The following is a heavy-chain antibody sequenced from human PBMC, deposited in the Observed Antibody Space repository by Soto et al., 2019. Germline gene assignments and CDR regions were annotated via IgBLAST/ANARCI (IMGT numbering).Heavy chain of an antibody. J-gene: IGHJ5*02. Sequence: QLQLQESGSGLVKPSQTLSLTCAVSGGSISSGGYSWSWIRQPPGKGLEWIGYIYHSGSTYYNPSVNSRIPISVDRSKTQFSRKLSPVTAAHTAVYYCATAPDRWGQGTLVTVSS. V-gene: IGHV4-30-2*01. CDR2: IYHSGST. CDR1: GGSISSGGYS. CDR3: ATAPDR.